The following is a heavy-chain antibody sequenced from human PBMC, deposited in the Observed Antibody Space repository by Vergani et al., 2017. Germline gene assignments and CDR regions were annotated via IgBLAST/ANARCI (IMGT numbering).Heavy chain of an antibody. CDR2: IYQTGNT. CDR1: GDSISSSNW. J-gene: IGHJ3*02. D-gene: IGHD3-10*01. Sequence: QVQLQESGPGLVKPPGTLSLTCAVSGDSISSSNWWTWVRQPPGKGLEWVGEIYQTGNTKYTPSLKSRVTISVDNSKNQFSLKMTSVTAADTAVYDCARAERITLVRGKFGAFDIWGQGTMVTVSS. V-gene: IGHV4-4*03. CDR3: ARAERITLVRGKFGAFDI.